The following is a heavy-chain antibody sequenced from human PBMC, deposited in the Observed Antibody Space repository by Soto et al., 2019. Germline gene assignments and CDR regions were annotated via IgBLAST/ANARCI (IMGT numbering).Heavy chain of an antibody. V-gene: IGHV3-30*18. J-gene: IGHJ1*01. CDR2: MSYDGSKK. D-gene: IGHD6-13*01. CDR1: GFSFSAYG. Sequence: QVQLVEFGGGVVQPGGSLRLSCVASGFSFSAYGMHWVRQSPGKGLEWVAVMSYDGSKKYYLDSVKGRFTISRDNSQNTLFLQMNTLRPEDSALYYCANLDTYGDMPTMAAAETHWGKGTLVTVSS. CDR3: ANLDTYGDMPTMAAAETH.